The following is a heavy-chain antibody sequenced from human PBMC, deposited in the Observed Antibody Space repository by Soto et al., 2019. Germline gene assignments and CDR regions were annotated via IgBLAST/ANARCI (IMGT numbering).Heavy chain of an antibody. J-gene: IGHJ6*02. Sequence: GASVKVSCKASGYTFTSYDINWVRQATGQGLEWMGWMNPNSGNTGYAQKFQGRVTMTRNTSISTAYMELSSLRSEDTAVYYCARRSFYCSGGSCYYYYYGMYVWGQGTTVTVSS. V-gene: IGHV1-8*01. CDR2: MNPNSGNT. D-gene: IGHD2-15*01. CDR3: ARRSFYCSGGSCYYYYYGMYV. CDR1: GYTFTSYD.